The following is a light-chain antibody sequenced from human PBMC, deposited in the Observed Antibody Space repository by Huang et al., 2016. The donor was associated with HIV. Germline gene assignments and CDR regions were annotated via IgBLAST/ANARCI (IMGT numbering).Light chain of an antibody. CDR3: QQYNSFPHT. CDR1: QGISNH. CDR2: AAS. J-gene: IGKJ5*01. V-gene: IGKV1-16*02. Sequence: DIQMTQSPSSLSASVGDRVTITCRASQGISNHLAWFQQKPGKAPKSLIYAASSWQSGVPSKFSGCGSGTDFTLTISSLQPEDFAIYYCQQYNSFPHTFGQGTRLEIK.